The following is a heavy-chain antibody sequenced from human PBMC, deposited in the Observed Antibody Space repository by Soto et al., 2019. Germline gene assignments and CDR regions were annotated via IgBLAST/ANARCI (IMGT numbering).Heavy chain of an antibody. CDR3: ARETGLRSSGWSYYFDF. CDR2: ISGSGGTI. CDR1: GFTLSSYS. V-gene: IGHV3-48*02. J-gene: IGHJ4*02. D-gene: IGHD6-19*01. Sequence: EVQLVESGGGLVQPGGSLRLSCAASGFTLSSYSMHWVRQAPGKGLEWVSYISGSGGTIYYADSVKGRFTISRDNAKNSLSVHMNSLRDEDPAVYFCARETGLRSSGWSYYFDFWGQGTRVTVSS.